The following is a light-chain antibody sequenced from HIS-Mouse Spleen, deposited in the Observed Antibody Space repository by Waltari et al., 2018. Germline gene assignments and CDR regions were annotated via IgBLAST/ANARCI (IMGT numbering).Light chain of an antibody. CDR1: QGISSD. CDR3: QQLNSYPPT. Sequence: IQLTQSPSFLSASVGDRVTITCRASQGISSDLAWYQQKPGKAPKLLIYSASTLQSGVPSRFSGSGSGTEFTLTISSLQAEDFATYYCQQLNSYPPTFGQGTKVEIK. J-gene: IGKJ1*01. V-gene: IGKV1-9*01. CDR2: SAS.